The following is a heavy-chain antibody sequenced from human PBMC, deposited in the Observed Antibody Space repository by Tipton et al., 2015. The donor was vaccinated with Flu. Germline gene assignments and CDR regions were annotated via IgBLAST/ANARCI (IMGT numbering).Heavy chain of an antibody. D-gene: IGHD2-15*01. CDR1: GGSISGYY. V-gene: IGHV4-59*01. Sequence: GLVKPSETLSLTCTVSGGSISGYYWNWIRQSPGKGLERIGYFYYNGVTNYNPSLKSRVTISVDTSKNQFSLNLNSVTPADTAVYYCARGRIPLRVDFDYWGQGTLVTVSS. CDR3: ARGRIPLRVDFDY. J-gene: IGHJ4*02. CDR2: FYYNGVT.